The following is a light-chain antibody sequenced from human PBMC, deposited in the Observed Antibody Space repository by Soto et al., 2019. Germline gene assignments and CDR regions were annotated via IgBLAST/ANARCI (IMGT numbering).Light chain of an antibody. CDR3: QQRSNWPPFT. CDR1: ESVSSN. Sequence: VMKQSPATLSVYQGERATLSCRASESVSSNLAWYQQRPGQAPRLLIYDASNRATGIPARFSGSGSGTDFTLTISSLEPEDFAVYYCQQRSNWPPFTFGQGTRLEIK. V-gene: IGKV3-11*01. CDR2: DAS. J-gene: IGKJ5*01.